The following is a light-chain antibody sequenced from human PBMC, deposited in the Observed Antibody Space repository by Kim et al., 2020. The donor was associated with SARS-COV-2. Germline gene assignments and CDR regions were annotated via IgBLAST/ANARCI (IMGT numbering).Light chain of an antibody. CDR2: QVS. CDR3: MQAMHWPPA. J-gene: IGKJ1*01. Sequence: AVMTQSPLSLPVSLGQPASMSCRASQSLLYSDGNTYSSWFHQRPGQSPRRLIYQVSNRDSGVPDRFTGSGSGTDFTLKIGRVEAEDVGVYYGMQAMHWPPAFGQGTKVDIK. CDR1: QSLLYSDGNTY. V-gene: IGKV2-30*01.